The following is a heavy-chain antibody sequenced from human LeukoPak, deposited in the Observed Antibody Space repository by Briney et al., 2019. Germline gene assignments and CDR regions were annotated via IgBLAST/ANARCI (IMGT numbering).Heavy chain of an antibody. CDR1: GFPFSSYA. V-gene: IGHV3-64*04. CDR3: AKGTVAGGVGYYYAMDV. CDR2: ISDSGGTT. Sequence: GGSLRLSCSASGFPFSSYAMHWVRQAPGKGLEYVSAISDSGGTTYYADSVKGRFTISRDNSKNSLYLQMNSLRTEDTALYYCAKGTVAGGVGYYYAMDVWGQGTTLTVSS. J-gene: IGHJ6*02. D-gene: IGHD3-3*01.